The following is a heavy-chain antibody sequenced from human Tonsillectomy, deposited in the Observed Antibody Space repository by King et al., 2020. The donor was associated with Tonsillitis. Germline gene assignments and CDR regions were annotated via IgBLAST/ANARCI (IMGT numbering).Heavy chain of an antibody. CDR3: AKWNDIGYCSGGSCYPSGGLEY. CDR2: ISADGNEK. CDR1: GFTFSSYG. Sequence: VQLVESGGGVVQPGRSLRLSCAASGFTFSSYGMHWVRQAPGKGLEWVTVISADGNEKYYADSVKGRFTISRDNSKNTLYLQMNSLRAEDTAVYYCAKWNDIGYCSGGSCYPSGGLEYWGQGNLVTVSS. J-gene: IGHJ1*01. D-gene: IGHD2-15*01. V-gene: IGHV3-30*18.